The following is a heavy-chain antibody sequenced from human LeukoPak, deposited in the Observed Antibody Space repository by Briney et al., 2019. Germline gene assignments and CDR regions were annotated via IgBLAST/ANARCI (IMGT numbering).Heavy chain of an antibody. J-gene: IGHJ4*02. CDR3: ARDMPPPAYGDYVLKNY. CDR2: IYSNNST. V-gene: IGHV3-66*01. CDR1: GFTVSSNY. Sequence: GGSLRLSCAASGFTVSSNYMSWVRQAPGKWLEWVSVIYSNNSTYYADSVKGRFTISRDNSKNTLYLQMNSLRAEDTAVYYCARDMPPPAYGDYVLKNYWGQGTLVTVSS. D-gene: IGHD4-17*01.